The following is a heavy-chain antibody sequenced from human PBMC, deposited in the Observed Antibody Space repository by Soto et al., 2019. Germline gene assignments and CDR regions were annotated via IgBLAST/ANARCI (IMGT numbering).Heavy chain of an antibody. CDR2: ISHDGSYK. CDR3: AKGLLAIVGTTLPRDAFNI. V-gene: IGHV3-30*18. J-gene: IGHJ3*02. CDR1: GFSFTTYV. D-gene: IGHD1-26*01. Sequence: PGGSLRLSCAASGFSFTTYVMHWVRQAPGKGLEWVAVISHDGSYKYYGDAVKGRFTISRDTSKNAVYLEMNSLRPGDTAVYYCAKGLLAIVGTTLPRDAFNIWGQGTMVTVSS.